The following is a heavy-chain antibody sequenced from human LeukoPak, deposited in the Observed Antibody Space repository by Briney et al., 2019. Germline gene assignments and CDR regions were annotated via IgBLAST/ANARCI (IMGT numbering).Heavy chain of an antibody. CDR1: GFTFSSYW. Sequence: PGGSLRLSCAASGFTFSSYWTSWARQAPGKGLEWVANIKQNGSEKYYVDSVKGRFTISRDNAKNSLYLQMNSLRAEDTAVYYCARGYCSGGSCYDIAVADDYWGQGTLVTVSS. CDR3: ARGYCSGGSCYDIAVADDY. CDR2: IKQNGSEK. D-gene: IGHD2-15*01. J-gene: IGHJ4*02. V-gene: IGHV3-7*01.